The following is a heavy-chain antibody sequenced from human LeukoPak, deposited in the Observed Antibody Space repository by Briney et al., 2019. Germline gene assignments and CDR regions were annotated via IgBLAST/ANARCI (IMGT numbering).Heavy chain of an antibody. Sequence: PSETLSLTCTVSGGSISSYYWSWIRQPPGKGLEWIGYIYYSGSTNYNPSLKSRVTISVDTSKNQFSLKLSSVTAADTAVYYCARDAGNHDAFDIWGQGTMVTVSS. CDR2: IYYSGST. CDR3: ARDAGNHDAFDI. D-gene: IGHD1-14*01. J-gene: IGHJ3*02. V-gene: IGHV4-59*01. CDR1: GGSISSYY.